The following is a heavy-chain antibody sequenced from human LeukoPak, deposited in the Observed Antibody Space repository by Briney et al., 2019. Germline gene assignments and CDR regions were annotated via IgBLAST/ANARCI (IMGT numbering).Heavy chain of an antibody. CDR3: ARDSRESIAARPLFCFDY. CDR1: GYTFTGYY. CDR2: INPSGGST. J-gene: IGHJ4*02. Sequence: ASVKVSCKASGYTFTGYYVHWVRQAPGQGLEWMGIINPSGGSTSYAQKFQGRVTMTRDTSTSTVYMELSSLRSEDTAVYYCARDSRESIAARPLFCFDYWGQGTLVTVSS. D-gene: IGHD6-6*01. V-gene: IGHV1-46*01.